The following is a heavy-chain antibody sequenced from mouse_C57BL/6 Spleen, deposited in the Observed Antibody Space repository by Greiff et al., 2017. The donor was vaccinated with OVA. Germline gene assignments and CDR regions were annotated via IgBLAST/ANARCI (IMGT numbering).Heavy chain of an antibody. J-gene: IGHJ3*01. D-gene: IGHD3-2*02. CDR1: GYSITSCYS. CDR3: AREGAQATFAY. V-gene: IGHV3-6*01. CDR2: ISYDGSN. Sequence: EVQLVESGPGLVKPSQSLSLTCSATGYSITSCYSWTWIRPFPGNQLDWMGNISYDGSNNYNPSLKNRISITRDTSKNQFFLKLNSVTTEDTATYYCAREGAQATFAYWGQGTLVTVSA.